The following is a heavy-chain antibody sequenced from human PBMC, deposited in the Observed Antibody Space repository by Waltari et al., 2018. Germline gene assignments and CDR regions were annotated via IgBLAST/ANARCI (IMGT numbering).Heavy chain of an antibody. CDR2: INPSGGVT. Sequence: QVQLVQSGAEVKRPGASVKVSCKASGYTFTDYSMHWVRQAPGQGLEWLGKINPSGGVTTDTQKFQDRVTMTRDTSTNTVYMELSSLRSEDTAVYYCARAGTTLIWGVAEWGQGTLVTVSS. CDR1: GYTFTDYS. V-gene: IGHV1-46*01. CDR3: ARAGTTLIWGVAE. J-gene: IGHJ4*02. D-gene: IGHD3-10*01.